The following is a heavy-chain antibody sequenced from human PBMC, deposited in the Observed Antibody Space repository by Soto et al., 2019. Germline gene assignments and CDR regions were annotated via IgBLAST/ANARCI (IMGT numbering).Heavy chain of an antibody. Sequence: PSLTCTVSGGSISSSNYYWGWIRQPPGTGLEWIGSIYYSRSTYYNPSLKSRVTISVATSKNQFSLKLSSMTAADTAVSFCARPPDRSRSNNSEAAYWGQGSLVTVSS. D-gene: IGHD2-21*01. CDR3: ARPPDRSRSNNSEAAY. CDR1: GGSISSSNYY. V-gene: IGHV4-39*01. CDR2: IYYSRST. J-gene: IGHJ4*02.